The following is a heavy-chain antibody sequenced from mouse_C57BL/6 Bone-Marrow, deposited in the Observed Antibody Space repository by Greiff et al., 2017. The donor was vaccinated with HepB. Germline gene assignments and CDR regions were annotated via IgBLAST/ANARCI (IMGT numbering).Heavy chain of an antibody. CDR2: IYPGSGST. Sequence: VQLQQPGAELVKPGASVKMSCKASGYTFTSYWITWVKQMPGQGLEWIGDIYPGSGSTNYNEKFKSKATLTVDTSSSTAYIQLSSLTSEDSAVYYCARGLITTVVATDWYFDVWGTGTTVTVSS. J-gene: IGHJ1*03. CDR1: GYTFTSYW. V-gene: IGHV1-55*01. CDR3: ARGLITTVVATDWYFDV. D-gene: IGHD1-1*01.